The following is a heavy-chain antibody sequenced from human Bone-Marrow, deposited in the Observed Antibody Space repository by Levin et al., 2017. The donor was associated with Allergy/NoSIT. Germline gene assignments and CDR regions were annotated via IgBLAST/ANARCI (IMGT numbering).Heavy chain of an antibody. Sequence: GGSLRLSCAASGFTFSSYGMHWVRQAPGKGLEWVAVISYDGSNKYYADSVKGRFTISRDNSKNTLYLQMNSLRAEDTAVYYCAKGKGGYSGYGPKGVYFDYWGQGTLVTVSS. CDR3: AKGKGGYSGYGPKGVYFDY. CDR2: ISYDGSNK. D-gene: IGHD5-12*01. CDR1: GFTFSSYG. V-gene: IGHV3-30*18. J-gene: IGHJ4*02.